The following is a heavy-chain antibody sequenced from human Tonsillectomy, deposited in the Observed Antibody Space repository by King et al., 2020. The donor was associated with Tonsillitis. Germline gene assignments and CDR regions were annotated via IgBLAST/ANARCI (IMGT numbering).Heavy chain of an antibody. CDR2: LIPLFGTA. CDR1: GGTFSSYA. Sequence: QLVQSGAEVKKPGSSVKVSCKASGGTFSSYAISWVRQAPGQGLEWMGVLIPLFGTANYAQKFQGRITIIADESTRTAYMELSSLRSEDTAVYYCARDYYDSSGYWFDYWGQGILVTVSS. CDR3: ARDYYDSSGYWFDY. V-gene: IGHV1-69*12. D-gene: IGHD3-22*01. J-gene: IGHJ4*02.